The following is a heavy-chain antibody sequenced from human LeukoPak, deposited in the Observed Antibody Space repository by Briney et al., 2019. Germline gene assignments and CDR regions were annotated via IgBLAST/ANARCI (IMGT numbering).Heavy chain of an antibody. CDR2: IYYSRRT. CDR1: GDSISSSGYY. V-gene: IGHV4-39*01. Sequence: SETLSLTCTVSGDSISSSGYYWGWIRQPPGKGLEWIASIYYSRRTYYNPSLKSRITISVDSSKNQFSLRLSSVTAADTAVYYCARRKYYTIENWGQGTLVTVSS. CDR3: ARRKYYTIEN. D-gene: IGHD3-10*01. J-gene: IGHJ4*02.